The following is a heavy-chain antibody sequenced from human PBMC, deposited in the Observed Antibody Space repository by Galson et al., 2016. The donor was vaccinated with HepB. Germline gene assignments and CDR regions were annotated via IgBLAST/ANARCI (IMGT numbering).Heavy chain of an antibody. CDR2: TGTGTGYK. CDR1: GFPFSIYS. D-gene: IGHD2/OR15-2a*01. J-gene: IGHJ6*02. V-gene: IGHV3-21*01. Sequence: SLRLSCAASGFPFSIYSMTWVRQAPGKGLEWVSSTGTGTGYKYYADSVKGRSTISRDDAKNSLFLQMDSLRPEDTAVYLCAKSSGGLLRHSGLDVWGQGTTVIVSS. CDR3: AKSSGGLLRHSGLDV.